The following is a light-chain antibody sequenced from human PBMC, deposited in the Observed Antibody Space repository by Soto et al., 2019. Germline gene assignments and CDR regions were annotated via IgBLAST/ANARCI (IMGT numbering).Light chain of an antibody. CDR2: EVS. CDR1: SSDVGGYNY. CDR3: SSYTSSSTIV. Sequence: QSALTQPASVSGSPGQSITISCTGTSSDVGGYNYVSWYQQHPGKAPKLMIYEVSNRPSGVSNRFSGSKSGNTASLTISGLHAEDEADYYCSSYTSSSTIVFGTGTKLTVL. V-gene: IGLV2-14*01. J-gene: IGLJ1*01.